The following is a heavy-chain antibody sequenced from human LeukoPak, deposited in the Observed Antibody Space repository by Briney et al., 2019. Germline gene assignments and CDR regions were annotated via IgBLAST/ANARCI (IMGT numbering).Heavy chain of an antibody. J-gene: IGHJ4*02. V-gene: IGHV3-48*01. D-gene: IGHD3-10*01. CDR1: GFTFSDYS. CDR2: VSSTTT. CDR3: ARGNLWFSDY. Sequence: GGSLRLSCAASGFTFSDYSMNWVRQAPGKGLEGVSYVSSTTTYSADSVEGRFTISRDNSKNTLYLQMTSLRAGDSALYFCARGNLWFSDYWGQGTQVTVSS.